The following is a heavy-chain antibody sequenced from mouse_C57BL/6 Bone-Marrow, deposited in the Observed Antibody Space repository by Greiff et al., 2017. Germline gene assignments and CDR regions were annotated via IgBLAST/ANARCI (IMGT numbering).Heavy chain of an antibody. Sequence: EVMLVESGEGLVKLGGSLKLSCAASGFTFSSYAMSWVRQTPEKRLEWVAYISSGGDYIYYADTVKGRFTISRDNARNTLYLQMSSRKSEDTAMYYCTRGGYSNLHCYWGQGTTLTVSS. CDR1: GFTFSSYA. CDR2: ISSGGDYI. V-gene: IGHV5-9-1*02. D-gene: IGHD2-5*01. J-gene: IGHJ2*01. CDR3: TRGGYSNLHCY.